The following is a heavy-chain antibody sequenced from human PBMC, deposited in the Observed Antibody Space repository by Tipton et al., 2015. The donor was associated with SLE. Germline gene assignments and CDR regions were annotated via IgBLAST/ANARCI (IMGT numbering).Heavy chain of an antibody. J-gene: IGHJ1*01. CDR2: INPNSGGT. CDR3: ARAYCISTSCSDRGYFQH. CDR1: GYTFTGYY. Sequence: QSGTEVKKPGASVKVSCKASGYTFTGYYMHWVRQAPGQGLEWMGWINPNSGGTNYAQKFQGRVTMTRDTSISTAYMELSRLRSDDTAVYYCARAYCISTSCSDRGYFQHWGQGTLVTVSS. V-gene: IGHV1-2*02. D-gene: IGHD2-2*01.